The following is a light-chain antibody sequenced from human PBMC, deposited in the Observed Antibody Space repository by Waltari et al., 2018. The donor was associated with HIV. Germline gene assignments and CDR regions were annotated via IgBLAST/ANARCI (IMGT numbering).Light chain of an antibody. CDR3: QKYNSAPSIT. V-gene: IGKV1-27*01. Sequence: DIQMTQSPSSLSASVRDRVTLPCRASQGISNYLAWYQQKPGKVPKLLIYAASTLQSGVPSRFSGSGSGTDFTLTISSLQPEDVATYYCQKYNSAPSITFGQGTRLEIK. CDR2: AAS. J-gene: IGKJ5*01. CDR1: QGISNY.